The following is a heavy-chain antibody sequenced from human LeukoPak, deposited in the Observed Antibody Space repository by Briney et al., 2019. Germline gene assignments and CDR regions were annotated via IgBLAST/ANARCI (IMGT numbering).Heavy chain of an antibody. D-gene: IGHD3-10*01. CDR2: FDPEDGET. CDR1: GYTLTELS. Sequence: GASVKVPCKVSGYTLTELSMHWVRQAHGKGLEWMGGFDPEDGETIYAQKFQGRVTMTEDTSTDTAYMELSSLRSEDTAVYYCATGIALWFGELSAYWGQGTLVTVSS. V-gene: IGHV1-24*01. J-gene: IGHJ4*02. CDR3: ATGIALWFGELSAY.